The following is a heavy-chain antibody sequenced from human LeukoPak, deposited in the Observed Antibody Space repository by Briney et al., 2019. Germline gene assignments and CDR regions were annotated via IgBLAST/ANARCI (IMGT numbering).Heavy chain of an antibody. J-gene: IGHJ4*02. CDR3: ARDRSWGSQCYFDY. D-gene: IGHD7-27*01. Sequence: GGSLRLSCAASGFQFSTYGMHWVRQAPGKGLEWVGVIWYDGSNKIYAESVKGRFTISRDNSKNTLYLQMNSLRAEDTAVYYCARDRSWGSQCYFDYWGQGTLVTVSS. CDR1: GFQFSTYG. CDR2: IWYDGSNK. V-gene: IGHV3-33*01.